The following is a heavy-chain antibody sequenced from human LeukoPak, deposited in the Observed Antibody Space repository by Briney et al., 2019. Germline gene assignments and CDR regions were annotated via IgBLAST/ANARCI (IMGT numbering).Heavy chain of an antibody. CDR1: GGTLSSYA. D-gene: IGHD3-22*01. V-gene: IGHV1-69*05. J-gene: IGHJ4*02. CDR3: ARGDSSGYYDADY. Sequence: ASVKVSCKASGGTLSSYAISWVRQAPGQGLEWMGGIIPIFGTANYAQKFQGRVTITTDESTSTAYMELSSLRSEDTAVYYCARGDSSGYYDADYWGQGTLVTVSS. CDR2: IIPIFGTA.